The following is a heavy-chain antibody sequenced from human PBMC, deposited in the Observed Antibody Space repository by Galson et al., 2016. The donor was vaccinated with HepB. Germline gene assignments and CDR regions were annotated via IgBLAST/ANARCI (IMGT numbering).Heavy chain of an antibody. CDR3: AKGRLRFLEWGYRGLPFDY. J-gene: IGHJ4*02. Sequence: SLRLSCAASGFTLGEYAMHWVRQAPGKGLEWVSGITWNSGNIGYADPVKGRFTISRDNAKNSLYLQMNSLRAEDTALYYCAKGRLRFLEWGYRGLPFDYWGQGTLVTVSS. V-gene: IGHV3-9*01. D-gene: IGHD3-3*01. CDR2: ITWNSGNI. CDR1: GFTLGEYA.